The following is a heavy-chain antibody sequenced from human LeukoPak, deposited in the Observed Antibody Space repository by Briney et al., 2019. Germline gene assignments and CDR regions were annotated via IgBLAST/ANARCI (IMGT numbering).Heavy chain of an antibody. CDR2: IYTSGST. V-gene: IGHV4-4*07. D-gene: IGHD3-16*01. CDR3: ARDEVRGGAFDI. J-gene: IGHJ3*02. CDR1: GGSISSYY. Sequence: SETLSLTCTVSGGSISSYYWSWIRQPAGKGLEWIGRIYTSGSTNYNPSLKGRVTMSVDTSKNQFSLKLSSVTAADTAVYYCARDEVRGGAFDIWGQGTMATVSS.